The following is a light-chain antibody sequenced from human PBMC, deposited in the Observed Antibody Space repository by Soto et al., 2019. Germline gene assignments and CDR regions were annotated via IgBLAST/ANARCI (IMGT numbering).Light chain of an antibody. CDR1: QSISDW. J-gene: IGKJ1*01. CDR2: KAS. CDR3: HQYNTDSRT. V-gene: IGKV1-5*03. Sequence: DIQMTQSPSTLSASVGDRVTITCRASQSISDWLAWYQQKSGKAPKVLIYKASTLESGVPSRFSGSGPGTDFTLAISSPQPDDFATYYGHQYNTDSRTFGQGTKVEIE.